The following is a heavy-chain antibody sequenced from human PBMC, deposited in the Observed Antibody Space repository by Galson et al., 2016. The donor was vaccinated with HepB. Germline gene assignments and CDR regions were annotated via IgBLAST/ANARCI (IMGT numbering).Heavy chain of an antibody. J-gene: IGHJ4*02. D-gene: IGHD3-10*01. CDR3: VKGLYGSGSSGDY. CDR1: GFTFNSYG. CDR2: ISGGGGST. V-gene: IGHV3-23*01. Sequence: SLRLSCAASGFTFNSYGMSWVRQAPGKGLEWVSRISGGGGSTDYAGSVKGRLTISRDNSKNTLYLHLNSLRAEDTAVYFCVKGLYGSGSSGDYWGQGTLVTVSS.